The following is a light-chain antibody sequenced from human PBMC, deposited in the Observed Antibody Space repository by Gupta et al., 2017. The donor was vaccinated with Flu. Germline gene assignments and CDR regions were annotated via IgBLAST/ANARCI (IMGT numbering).Light chain of an antibody. CDR1: TSNIGNNY. CDR3: ATWDDSLREWV. V-gene: IGLV1-47*01. CDR2: RND. J-gene: IGLJ3*02. Sequence: SVVPQRPSASGAPGQRVTISCSGSTSNIGNNYIFWYQQRPGTAPKLLIYRNDQRPSGVPDRFSASKSGTSASLAISGLRSEDEANYYCATWDDSLREWVFGGGTNVTVL.